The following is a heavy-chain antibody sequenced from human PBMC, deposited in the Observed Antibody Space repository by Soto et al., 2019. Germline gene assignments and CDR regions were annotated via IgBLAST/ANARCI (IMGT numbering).Heavy chain of an antibody. D-gene: IGHD5-12*01. J-gene: IGHJ4*02. V-gene: IGHV3-23*01. CDR3: AKNVEMATMIFDY. Sequence: EVQLLESGGGLVQPGRSLRLSCAASGFTFSSYAMSWVRQAPGKGLEWVSAISGSGGSTYYADSVKGRFTISRDNSKNTLYLQMNSRRAEDTAVYYCAKNVEMATMIFDYWGQGTLVTVSS. CDR1: GFTFSSYA. CDR2: ISGSGGST.